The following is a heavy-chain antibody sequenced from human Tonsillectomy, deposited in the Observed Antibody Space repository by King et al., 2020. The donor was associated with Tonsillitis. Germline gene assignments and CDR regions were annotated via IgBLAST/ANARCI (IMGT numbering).Heavy chain of an antibody. D-gene: IGHD6-19*01. Sequence: VQLVESGGGVVQPGRSLRLSCAASGFTSNIHGMHWVRQAPGKGLEWVALIWYDGSIKDYADSVKDRFTISRDNSKNTVDLQMNSLRAEDTAVYFCARGWQVALDYWGQGTLVTVSS. V-gene: IGHV3-33*01. CDR2: IWYDGSIK. CDR3: ARGWQVALDY. CDR1: GFTSNIHG. J-gene: IGHJ4*02.